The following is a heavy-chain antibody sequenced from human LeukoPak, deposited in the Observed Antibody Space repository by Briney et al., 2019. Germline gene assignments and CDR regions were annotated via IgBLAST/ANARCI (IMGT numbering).Heavy chain of an antibody. CDR1: GGSFSNYF. V-gene: IGHV4-34*01. D-gene: IGHD1-7*01. Sequence: PSETLSLTCAVYGGSFSNYFWSGIRQPPGKGLEWIGEINDSGRINYNPSLMSRVTASVDTSKNQFSLRLTSVTATDTAVYYCARRWNYGRNYYIDVWGNGATVSVSS. CDR2: INDSGRI. CDR3: ARRWNYGRNYYIDV. J-gene: IGHJ6*03.